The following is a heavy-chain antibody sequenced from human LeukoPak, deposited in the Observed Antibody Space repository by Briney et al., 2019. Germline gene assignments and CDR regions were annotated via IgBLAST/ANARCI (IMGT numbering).Heavy chain of an antibody. CDR1: KFTFNNYV. J-gene: IGHJ4*02. CDR3: ARTRLGELSFLVY. D-gene: IGHD3-16*02. Sequence: GSLRLSCTASKFTFNNYVMSWVRQAPGKGLEWIGEINHSGSTNYNPSLKSRVTISVDTSKNQFSLKLSSVTAADTAEYYCARTRLGELSFLVYWGQGTLVTVSS. CDR2: INHSGST. V-gene: IGHV4-34*01.